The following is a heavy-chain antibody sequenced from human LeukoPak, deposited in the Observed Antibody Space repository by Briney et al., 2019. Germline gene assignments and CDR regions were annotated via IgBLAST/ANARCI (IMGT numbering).Heavy chain of an antibody. CDR1: GFTFSSYA. Sequence: GGSLRLSCAASGFTFSSYAMSWVRQAPGKGLEWVSAISGSGGSTYYADSVKGRFTISRDNSKNTLFLQMNSLRAGDTAVYYCAREYTSSAIQLFDYWGQGALVTVSS. CDR3: AREYTSSAIQLFDY. V-gene: IGHV3-23*01. D-gene: IGHD2-2*02. J-gene: IGHJ4*02. CDR2: ISGSGGST.